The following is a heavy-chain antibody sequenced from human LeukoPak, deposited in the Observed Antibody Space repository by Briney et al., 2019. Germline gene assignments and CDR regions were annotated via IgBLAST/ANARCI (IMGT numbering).Heavy chain of an antibody. D-gene: IGHD3-10*01. Sequence: GGSLRLSCAASGFTVNNNYMNWVRQATGKGLEWVSLMDNFGYKHYADSVEGRVTISRNSSRNTVYLQLNSLRAEDSAVYYCAGGSYYGSGSRPGYIEYWGQGTLVTVSS. CDR3: AGGSYYGSGSRPGYIEY. V-gene: IGHV3-53*01. CDR2: MDNFGYK. J-gene: IGHJ4*02. CDR1: GFTVNNNY.